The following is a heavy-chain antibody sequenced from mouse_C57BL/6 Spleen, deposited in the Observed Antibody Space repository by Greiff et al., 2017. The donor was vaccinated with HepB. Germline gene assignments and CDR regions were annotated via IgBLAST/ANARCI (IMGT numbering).Heavy chain of an antibody. J-gene: IGHJ1*03. CDR3: ARDSGDRYFDV. CDR1: GFTFSDYY. V-gene: IGHV5-16*01. CDR2: INYDGSST. D-gene: IGHD3-1*01. Sequence: EVKLMESEGGLVQPGSSMKLSCTASGFTFSDYYMAWVRQVPEKGLEWVANINYDGSSTYYLDSLKSRFIISRDNAKNILYLQMSSLKSEDTATYYCARDSGDRYFDVWGTRTTVTVSS.